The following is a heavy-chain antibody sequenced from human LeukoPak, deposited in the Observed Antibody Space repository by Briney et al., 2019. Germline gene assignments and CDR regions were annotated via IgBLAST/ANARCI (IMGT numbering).Heavy chain of an antibody. J-gene: IGHJ4*02. V-gene: IGHV4-59*12. CDR2: IYHSGST. CDR1: GGSISSYY. Sequence: SETLSLTCTVSGGSISSYYWSWIRQPPGKGLEWIGYIYHSGSTYYNPSLKSRVTISVDRSKNQFSLKLSSVTAADTAVYYCARVRRYYYDSSGYYIFDYWGQGTLVTVSS. CDR3: ARVRRYYYDSSGYYIFDY. D-gene: IGHD3-22*01.